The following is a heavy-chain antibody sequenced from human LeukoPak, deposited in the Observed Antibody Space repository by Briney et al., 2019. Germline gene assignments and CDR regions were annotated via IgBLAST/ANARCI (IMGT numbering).Heavy chain of an antibody. CDR1: GFTFSDYY. V-gene: IGHV3-11*01. CDR3: AREAEPEGRYNWFDP. CDR2: ISSSGSTI. Sequence: GGSLRLSCAASGFTFSDYYMSWIRQAPGKGLEWVSYISSSGSTIYYADSVKGRSTISRDNAKNSLYLQMNSLRAEDTAVYYCAREAEPEGRYNWFDPWGQGTLVTVSS. J-gene: IGHJ5*02. D-gene: IGHD1-1*01.